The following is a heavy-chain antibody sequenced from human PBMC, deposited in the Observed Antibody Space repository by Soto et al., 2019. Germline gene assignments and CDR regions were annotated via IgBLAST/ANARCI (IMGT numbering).Heavy chain of an antibody. V-gene: IGHV3-23*01. J-gene: IGHJ3*02. D-gene: IGHD3-22*01. CDR3: ANAPRLYYHDSSADNAFDI. CDR1: GFTFSSYA. CDR2: ISGSGGST. Sequence: EVQLLESGGGLVQPGGSLRLSCGASGFTFSSYAMSWVRQAPGKGLEWVSAISGSGGSTYYADSVKGRFTISRDNSKNTLYRQMHSLRAEDTAVYCCANAPRLYYHDSSADNAFDIWGQGTIVTVSS.